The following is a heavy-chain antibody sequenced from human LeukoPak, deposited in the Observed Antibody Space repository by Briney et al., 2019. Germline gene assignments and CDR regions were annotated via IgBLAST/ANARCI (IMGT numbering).Heavy chain of an antibody. J-gene: IGHJ6*03. CDR1: GGSISSSSYY. V-gene: IGHV4-39*07. D-gene: IGHD6-13*01. CDR3: ACAPLGKSSGWYSYYYYYMDV. CDR2: IYYSGST. Sequence: PSETLSLTCTVSGGSISSSSYYWGWIRQPPGKGLEWIGSIYYSGSTYYNPSLKSRVTISVDTSKNQFSLKLSSVTAADTAVYYCACAPLGKSSGWYSYYYYYMDVWGKGTTVTVSS.